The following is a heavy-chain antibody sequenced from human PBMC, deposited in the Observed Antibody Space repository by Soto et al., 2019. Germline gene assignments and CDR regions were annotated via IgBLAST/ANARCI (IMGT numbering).Heavy chain of an antibody. CDR2: IWYDGSNK. CDR3: ASTYYYDSSGSKARDY. Sequence: QVQLVESGGGVVQPGRSLRLSCAASGFTFSSYGMHWVRQAPGKGLEWVAVIWYDGSNKYYADSVKGRFTISRDNSKNTLYLQMNSLRAEDTAVYYCASTYYYDSSGSKARDYWGQGTLVTVSS. J-gene: IGHJ4*02. V-gene: IGHV3-33*01. D-gene: IGHD3-22*01. CDR1: GFTFSSYG.